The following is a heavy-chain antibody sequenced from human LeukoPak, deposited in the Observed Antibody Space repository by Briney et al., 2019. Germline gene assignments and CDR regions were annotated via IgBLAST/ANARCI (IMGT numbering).Heavy chain of an antibody. J-gene: IGHJ4*02. CDR2: IYHSGST. CDR3: ARHFRPYLRYFGSTQALDY. D-gene: IGHD3-9*01. Sequence: PSGTLSLTCVVSGGSISSTNWWSWVRPPPGKGLEWIGEIYHSGSTNYNPSLKSRVTISVATSKNQFSLKLSSVTAADTAVYYCARHFRPYLRYFGSTQALDYWGQGTLVTVSS. V-gene: IGHV4-4*02. CDR1: GGSISSTNW.